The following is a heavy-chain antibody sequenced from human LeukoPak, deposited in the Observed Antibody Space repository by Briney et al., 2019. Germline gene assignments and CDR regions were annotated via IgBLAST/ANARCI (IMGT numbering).Heavy chain of an antibody. V-gene: IGHV3-23*01. D-gene: IGHD3-10*01. J-gene: IGHJ4*02. CDR3: ARDRGCYGSGSSEYYFDY. Sequence: PGGSLRLSCAASGFTFSSYAMSWVRQAPGEGLEWVSAISGSGGSTYYADSVKGRFTISRDTAKTSLYLQMNSLRADDTAVYYCARDRGCYGSGSSEYYFDYWGQGTLVTVSS. CDR1: GFTFSSYA. CDR2: ISGSGGST.